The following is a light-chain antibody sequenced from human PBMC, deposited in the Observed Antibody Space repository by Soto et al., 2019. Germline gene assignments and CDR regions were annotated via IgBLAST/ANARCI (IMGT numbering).Light chain of an antibody. CDR1: SFNIGAGYD. CDR2: GNS. J-gene: IGLJ1*01. V-gene: IGLV1-40*01. CDR3: QSSDSSLSGSYV. Sequence: QSVLTQPPSVSGAPGQRVTISCTGSSFNIGAGYDVHWYQQLPGTAPKLLIYGNSNRPSGVPDRFSGSKSGTSASLAITGLQAEDEADYYCQSSDSSLSGSYVFVTGTRSPS.